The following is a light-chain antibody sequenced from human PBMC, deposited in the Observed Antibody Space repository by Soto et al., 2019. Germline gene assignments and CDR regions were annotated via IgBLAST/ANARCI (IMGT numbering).Light chain of an antibody. CDR1: SSDVGSYNY. CDR2: EVS. Sequence: QSALTQPPSASGSPGQSVTISCTGTSSDVGSYNYVSWYQQYPGKVPKLMIYEVSKRPSGVPDRFSGSKSGNTASLTVSGLQAEDEADYYCSSNAGSHEIFGTGTKLTVL. V-gene: IGLV2-8*01. CDR3: SSNAGSHEI. J-gene: IGLJ1*01.